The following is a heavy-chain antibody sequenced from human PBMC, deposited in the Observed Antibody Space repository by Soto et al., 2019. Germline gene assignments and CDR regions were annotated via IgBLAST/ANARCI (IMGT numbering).Heavy chain of an antibody. J-gene: IGHJ4*02. CDR2: IYHSGST. V-gene: IGHV4-30-2*01. CDR3: ASRSDGYNYYGY. Sequence: QLQLQESGSGLVKPSQTLSLTCAVSGGSISSGGYSWSWTRQPPGKGLEWIGYIYHSGSTYSTPSLKSRVTISVDRSKNQFSLKLSSVTAADTAVYYCASRSDGYNYYGYWGQGTLVTVSS. D-gene: IGHD5-12*01. CDR1: GGSISSGGYS.